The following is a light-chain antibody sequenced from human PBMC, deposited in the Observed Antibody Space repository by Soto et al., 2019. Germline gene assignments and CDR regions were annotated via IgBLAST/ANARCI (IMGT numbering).Light chain of an antibody. V-gene: IGLV2-8*01. CDR3: AAWDDSLTGLYV. CDR1: SSDVGGFKF. J-gene: IGLJ7*01. CDR2: EVN. Sequence: QSALTQPPSASGSPGQSVTISCTGTSSDVGGFKFVSWYQHHPGKAPRLLIYEVNKRPSGVPDRFSGSKSGNTASLTVSGLQGEDEADYYCAAWDDSLTGLYVFGSGTQLTVL.